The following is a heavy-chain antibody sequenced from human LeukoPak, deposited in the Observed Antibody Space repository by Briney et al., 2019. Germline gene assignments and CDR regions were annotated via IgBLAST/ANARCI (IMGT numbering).Heavy chain of an antibody. J-gene: IGHJ3*02. Sequence: GGSLRLSCAASGFTFSSYPMSWVRQAPGKGLEWVSAISGSGGSTYYADSVRGRFTISRDNSKNTLYLQMNSLRAEDTAVYYCAKWAVELVVPAAMGDAFDIWGQGTMVTVSS. CDR3: AKWAVELVVPAAMGDAFDI. D-gene: IGHD2-2*01. V-gene: IGHV3-23*01. CDR1: GFTFSSYP. CDR2: ISGSGGST.